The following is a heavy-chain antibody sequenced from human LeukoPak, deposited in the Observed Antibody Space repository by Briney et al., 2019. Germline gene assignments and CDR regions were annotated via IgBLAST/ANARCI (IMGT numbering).Heavy chain of an antibody. CDR2: FYDSGST. CDR1: GYSIRSVYY. CDR3: ARRFDYGDYATFDI. D-gene: IGHD4-17*01. Sequence: PSESLSLTCIVSGYSIRSVYYWGWIRRSPGKGLEWIGSFYDSGSTYYNPSLKSRVTISLDKSKNQCSLRLRSVTAADTAVYYCARRFDYGDYATFDIWGQGTMVTVSS. J-gene: IGHJ3*02. V-gene: IGHV4-38-2*02.